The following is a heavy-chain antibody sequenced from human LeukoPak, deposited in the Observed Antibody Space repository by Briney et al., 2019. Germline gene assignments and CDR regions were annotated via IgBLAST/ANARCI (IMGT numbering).Heavy chain of an antibody. CDR1: GFTFSDYY. CDR2: ISSSGSTI. D-gene: IGHD3-10*01. Sequence: PGGSLRLSCAASGFTFSDYYMSWIRQTPGKGLEWVSYISSSGSTIYYAYSVKGRFTISRDNAKNSPYLQMNSLRTEDTAVYYCARDYYYGSGSYYFYWGQGTLVTVSS. CDR3: ARDYYYGSGSYYFY. V-gene: IGHV3-11*04. J-gene: IGHJ4*02.